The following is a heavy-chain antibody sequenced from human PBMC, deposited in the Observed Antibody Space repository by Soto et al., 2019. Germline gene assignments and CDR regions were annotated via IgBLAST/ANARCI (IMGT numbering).Heavy chain of an antibody. V-gene: IGHV4-61*01. CDR2: IYYSGST. CDR1: GGSVSSGSYY. D-gene: IGHD3-10*01. CDR3: ARGYGSGSYYKVRFDP. Sequence: QVQLQESGPGLVKPSETLSLTCTVSGGSVSSGSYYWSWIRQPPGKGLEWIGYIYYSGSTNYNPSLKSRVTISADTYKNQFSLELSSGTAADTAVYYCARGYGSGSYYKVRFDPWGQGTLVTVSS. J-gene: IGHJ5*02.